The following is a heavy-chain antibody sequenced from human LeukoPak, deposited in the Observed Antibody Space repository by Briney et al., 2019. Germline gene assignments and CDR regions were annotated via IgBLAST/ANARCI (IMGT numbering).Heavy chain of an antibody. CDR2: IYPGDYET. Sequence: GESLKISCEGPGYSFSNYWIGWVRQMPGKGLEWMGIIYPGDYETRYSPSFQGLVTISVDKSNSTAYLQWSSLKASDTAMYYCAIPPGYCGNDCSFDHWGQGTLVTVSS. D-gene: IGHD2-21*02. CDR1: GYSFSNYW. J-gene: IGHJ4*02. CDR3: AIPPGYCGNDCSFDH. V-gene: IGHV5-51*01.